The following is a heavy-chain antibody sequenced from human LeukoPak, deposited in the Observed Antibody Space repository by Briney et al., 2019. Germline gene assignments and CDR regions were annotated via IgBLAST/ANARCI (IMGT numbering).Heavy chain of an antibody. CDR2: IDTDGRTT. V-gene: IGHV3-74*01. D-gene: IGHD3-10*01. J-gene: IGHJ4*02. CDR3: ARDVAGARSY. CDR1: GYTFSSYW. Sequence: GGSLRLSFAASGYTFSSYWMHWVRQAPGKGLVWVSRIDTDGRTTNYADSVWGRFTIYRDNVQNTLYLQMNSLTAEDTAVYYCARDVAGARSYWGQGALVSVSS.